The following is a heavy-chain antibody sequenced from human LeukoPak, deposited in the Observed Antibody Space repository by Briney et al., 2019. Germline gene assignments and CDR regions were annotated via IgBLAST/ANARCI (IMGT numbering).Heavy chain of an antibody. CDR3: ARDLTVENDY. J-gene: IGHJ4*02. Sequence: PGGSLRLSCVASGFIFSKFWMSWVRQAPGKGLEWVASIHPEGNEKYHVDSVKGRFTISRDNAKNSLYLQMNSLRAEDTAVYYCARDLTVENDYWGQGTLVTVYS. CDR1: GFIFSKFW. D-gene: IGHD4-17*01. CDR2: IHPEGNEK. V-gene: IGHV3-7*01.